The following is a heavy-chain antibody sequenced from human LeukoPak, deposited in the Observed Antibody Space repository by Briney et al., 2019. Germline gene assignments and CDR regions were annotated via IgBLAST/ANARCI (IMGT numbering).Heavy chain of an antibody. CDR3: ARARDCSGGACYVWFDP. D-gene: IGHD2-15*01. J-gene: IGHJ5*02. CDR2: MNPNSGNT. CDR1: GYTFSNYD. Sequence: ASVKVSCKASGYTFSNYDINWVRQATGQGLEWMGWMNPNSGNTGYAQKFQGRVTMTRNTSINTAYMEFSNLGSDDTAVYYCARARDCSGGACYVWFDPWGQGTLVTVSS. V-gene: IGHV1-8*01.